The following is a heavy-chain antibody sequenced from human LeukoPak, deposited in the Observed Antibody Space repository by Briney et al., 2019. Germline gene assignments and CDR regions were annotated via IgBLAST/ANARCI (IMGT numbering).Heavy chain of an antibody. V-gene: IGHV3-48*02. CDR1: GFTFISYS. D-gene: IGHD3-10*01. Sequence: GGSLRLSCAASGFTFISYSMTWVRQAPGKGLEWVSYINSGSSTMYYADSVKGRFTISRDNGKTSLYLQMNSLRDEDTAVYYCARVIAVVRGGGLSYYYAMDVWGQGTTVTVSS. J-gene: IGHJ6*02. CDR3: ARVIAVVRGGGLSYYYAMDV. CDR2: INSGSSTM.